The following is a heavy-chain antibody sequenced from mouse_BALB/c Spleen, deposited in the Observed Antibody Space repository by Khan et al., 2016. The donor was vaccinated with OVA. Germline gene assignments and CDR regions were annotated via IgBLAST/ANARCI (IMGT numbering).Heavy chain of an antibody. CDR2: ISTYYGDA. CDR1: GYTFTDFT. V-gene: IGHV1S137*01. CDR3: TRGGGGNRFAY. J-gene: IGHJ3*01. Sequence: VQLQESGAELVRPGVSVKISCKGSGYTFTDFTMHWVKQSHAMSLEWIGVISTYYGDATYNQKFKDKATMTVDKSSSTAYMELARLTSEDSAIFDSTRGGGGNRFAYWGQGTLVTVSA.